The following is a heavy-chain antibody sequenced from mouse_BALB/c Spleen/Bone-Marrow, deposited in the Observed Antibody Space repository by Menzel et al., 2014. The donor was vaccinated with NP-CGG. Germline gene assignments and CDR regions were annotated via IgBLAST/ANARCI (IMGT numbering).Heavy chain of an antibody. CDR1: GFTFSDAW. V-gene: IGHV6-6*01. CDR2: IRNKANNLAA. CDR3: TSYYGYY. D-gene: IGHD1-2*01. Sequence: EVQGVESGGGLVQPGGSMKLSCAASGFTFSDAWMDWVRQSPEKGLEWVAEIRNKANNLAAYFSESEKGRFTISRDDSKSSVYLQMNILRPEDTGIYYCTSYYGYYWGQGTTLTVSS. J-gene: IGHJ2*01.